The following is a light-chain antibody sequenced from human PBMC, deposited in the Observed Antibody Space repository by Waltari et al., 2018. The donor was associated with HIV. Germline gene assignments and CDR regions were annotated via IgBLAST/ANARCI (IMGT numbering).Light chain of an antibody. CDR3: QSTDTAGTVGV. CDR2: KDT. Sequence: SSELTQPPSMSVSAGQTARITCSGDALPQHYAYWYQQKSGRAPVLIIFKDTYRPSGIPERFSGSTSGTTATLTISDVQAGDEADYYCQSTDTAGTVGVFGGGTKLT. V-gene: IGLV3-25*03. CDR1: ALPQHY. J-gene: IGLJ3*02.